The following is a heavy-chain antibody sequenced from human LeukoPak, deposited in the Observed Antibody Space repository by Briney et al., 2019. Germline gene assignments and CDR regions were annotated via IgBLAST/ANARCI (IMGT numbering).Heavy chain of an antibody. D-gene: IGHD5-12*01. Sequence: SETLSLTCTVSGGSISSSYWSWIRQPPGKGLEWLAYIYYSGSTSYNPSLKSRVTISVDTSKNQFSLKLSSVTAADTAVYYCARNSGYLQDWFDPWGQGTLVTVSS. J-gene: IGHJ5*02. CDR3: ARNSGYLQDWFDP. CDR1: GGSISSSY. CDR2: IYYSGST. V-gene: IGHV4-59*01.